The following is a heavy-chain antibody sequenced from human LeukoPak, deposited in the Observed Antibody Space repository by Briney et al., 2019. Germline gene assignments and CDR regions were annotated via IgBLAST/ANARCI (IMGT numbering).Heavy chain of an antibody. D-gene: IGHD5-18*01. CDR2: IKQDGSET. CDR1: GFTFSNYW. J-gene: IGHJ4*02. Sequence: PGESLRLSCAASGFTFSNYWINWVRQAPGKGLEWVANIKQDGSETYYVDSVKGRFTISRDNAKNSLYLQMNSLRDEDTAVYYCARGGSGYSYGKIDSWGQGILVTVSS. CDR3: ARGGSGYSYGKIDS. V-gene: IGHV3-7*01.